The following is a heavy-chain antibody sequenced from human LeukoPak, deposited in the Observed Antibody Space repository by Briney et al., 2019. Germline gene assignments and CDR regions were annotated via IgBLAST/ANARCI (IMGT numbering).Heavy chain of an antibody. Sequence: PGTSLRLSCAASGFTFSSYGMHWVRQAPGKGLERVAVIWYDGSNKYYADSVKGRFTISRDNSKNTLYLQMNSLRAEDTAVYYCAKDHSSSWSNFDYWGQGTLVTVSS. D-gene: IGHD6-13*01. V-gene: IGHV3-33*06. J-gene: IGHJ4*02. CDR3: AKDHSSSWSNFDY. CDR2: IWYDGSNK. CDR1: GFTFSSYG.